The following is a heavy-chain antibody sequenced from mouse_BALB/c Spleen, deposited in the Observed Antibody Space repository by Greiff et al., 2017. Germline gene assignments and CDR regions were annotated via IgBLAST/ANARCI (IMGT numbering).Heavy chain of an antibody. D-gene: IGHD3-1*01. Sequence: QVQLQQSGPELVKPGASVRISCKASGYTFTSYYIHWVKQRPGQGLEWIGWIYPGNVNTKYNEKFKGKATLTADKSSSTAYMQISSLTSEDSAVCVSAREDFSAWFAYWGQGTLVTVSA. J-gene: IGHJ3*01. CDR1: GYTFTSYY. CDR3: AREDFSAWFAY. CDR2: IYPGNVNT. V-gene: IGHV1S56*01.